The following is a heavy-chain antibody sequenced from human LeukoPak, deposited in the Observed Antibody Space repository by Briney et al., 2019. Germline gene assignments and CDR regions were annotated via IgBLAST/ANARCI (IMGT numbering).Heavy chain of an antibody. CDR3: ARDGNYDILTGYQGGNYYYYYGMDV. CDR2: IIPIFGTA. Sequence: SVTVSCTASGGTFSSYAISWVRQAPGQGLEWMGGIIPIFGTANYAQKFQGRVTITADESTSTAYMELSSLRSEDTAVYYCARDGNYDILTGYQGGNYYYYYGMDVWGQGTTVTVSS. D-gene: IGHD3-9*01. J-gene: IGHJ6*02. CDR1: GGTFSSYA. V-gene: IGHV1-69*13.